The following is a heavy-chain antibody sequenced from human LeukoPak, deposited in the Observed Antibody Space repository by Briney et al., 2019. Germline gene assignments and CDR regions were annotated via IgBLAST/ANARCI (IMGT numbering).Heavy chain of an antibody. J-gene: IGHJ4*02. CDR1: GGSISSYY. CDR3: ARDGPPFDY. CDR2: IYYSGST. V-gene: IGHV4-59*01. Sequence: SETLSLTCTVSGGSISSYYWSWIRQPPGKGLEWIGYIYYSGSTNYNPSLKSRVTISVDTSKNQFSLKLSSVTAADTAVYYCARDGPPFDYWGQGTLVTVSS.